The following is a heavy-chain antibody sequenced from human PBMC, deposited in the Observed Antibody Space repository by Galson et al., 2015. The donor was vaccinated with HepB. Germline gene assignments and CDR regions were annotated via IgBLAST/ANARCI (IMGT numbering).Heavy chain of an antibody. CDR2: IYSGGST. Sequence: SLRLSCAASGFTISSNYMSWVRQAPGKGLEWVSVIYSGGSTYYADSVKGRFTISRDNSKNTLYLQMNSLRAEDTAVYYCAREGYGYSYGYVYYGMDVWGQGTTVTVSS. J-gene: IGHJ6*02. CDR3: AREGYGYSYGYVYYGMDV. D-gene: IGHD5-18*01. CDR1: GFTISSNY. V-gene: IGHV3-66*01.